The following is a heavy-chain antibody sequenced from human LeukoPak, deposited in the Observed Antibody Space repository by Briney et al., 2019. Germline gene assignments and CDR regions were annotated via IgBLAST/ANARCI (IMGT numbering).Heavy chain of an antibody. CDR1: GFTFSNYA. D-gene: IGHD1-26*01. CDR2: ISGSGDHT. V-gene: IGHV3-23*01. CDR3: ARDKGSYYSYNWFDP. Sequence: GGSLRLSCAASGFTFSNYAMSWVRQAPGKGLEWVSAISGSGDHTYYADSVKGRFTISRDNSKNTLYLQMNSLRAEETAVYFCARDKGSYYSYNWFDPWGQGTLVTVSS. J-gene: IGHJ5*02.